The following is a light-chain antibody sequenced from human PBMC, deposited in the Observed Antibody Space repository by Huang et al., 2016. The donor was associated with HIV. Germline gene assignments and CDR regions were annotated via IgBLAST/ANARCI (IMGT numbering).Light chain of an antibody. V-gene: IGKV4-1*01. Sequence: DIVMTQSPDSLAVSLGERATINCKSSQSVLYSSNNKNYLAWYQQKPGKPPKLLIYCASTRESGVPDRFSGSGSGTDFTLTISSLQAEDVAVYYCQQYYSTPPTFGGGTKVEIK. CDR1: QSVLYSSNNKNY. CDR3: QQYYSTPPT. CDR2: CAS. J-gene: IGKJ4*01.